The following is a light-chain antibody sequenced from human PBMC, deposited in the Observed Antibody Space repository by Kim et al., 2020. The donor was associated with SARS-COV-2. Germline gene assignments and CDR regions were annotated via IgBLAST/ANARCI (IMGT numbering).Light chain of an antibody. CDR2: GAS. Sequence: PGERDTLSCRASQTGNSNYLAWYQQKPGQAPRLLIYGASSRAPGIPDRFSGSGSGTDFTLTISRLQPEDFAVYYCQQYGSSPPYTFGQGTKLEI. CDR1: QTGNSNY. V-gene: IGKV3-20*01. J-gene: IGKJ2*01. CDR3: QQYGSSPPYT.